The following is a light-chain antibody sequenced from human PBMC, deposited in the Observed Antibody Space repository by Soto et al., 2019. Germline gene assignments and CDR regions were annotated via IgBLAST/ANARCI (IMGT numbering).Light chain of an antibody. CDR3: QHYGSSWT. Sequence: EIVLTQSPGTLSLSPGDRATLSCRASQSVSNNYLAWYQQKPGQAPRLLIYGASSRATGIPDRFSGSGSGTDFTLTISRLEPEDFAVYYCQHYGSSWTFGQGTKVDIK. CDR1: QSVSNNY. V-gene: IGKV3-20*01. CDR2: GAS. J-gene: IGKJ1*01.